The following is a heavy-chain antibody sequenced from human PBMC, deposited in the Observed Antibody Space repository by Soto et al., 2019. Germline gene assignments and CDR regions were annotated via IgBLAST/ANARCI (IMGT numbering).Heavy chain of an antibody. V-gene: IGHV3-23*01. CDR3: AKISSKGYPSDFDV. D-gene: IGHD6-13*01. CDR2: VSASGVST. Sequence: EVQLLESGGGLVQPGGSLRVSCAASGFTFSSEAMRWVRQAPGKGLEWVSFVSASGVSTYYADSGKGRFTISRDNAKDTPFLHMNSRRAEDTAVDHCAKISSKGYPSDFDVGGHGTQVNVSS. J-gene: IGHJ1*01. CDR1: GFTFSSEA.